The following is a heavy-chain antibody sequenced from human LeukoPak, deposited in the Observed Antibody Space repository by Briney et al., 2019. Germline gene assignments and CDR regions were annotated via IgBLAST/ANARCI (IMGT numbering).Heavy chain of an antibody. J-gene: IGHJ4*02. CDR2: INPQSGAT. CDR1: GYTFSGFN. Sequence: GASVKVSCKASGYTFSGFNIHWVRQAPGQGLEWMAWINPQSGATNYAQKFQSRVTMTRDMSNYTVYMEVTSLRSDDTAVYYCARGGDDSGLYFAYWGQGTLVTVSS. V-gene: IGHV1-2*02. D-gene: IGHD3-22*01. CDR3: ARGGDDSGLYFAY.